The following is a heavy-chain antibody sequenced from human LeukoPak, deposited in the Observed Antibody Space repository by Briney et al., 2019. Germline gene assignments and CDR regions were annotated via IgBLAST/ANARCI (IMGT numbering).Heavy chain of an antibody. CDR1: GFTFSSYA. J-gene: IGHJ3*02. CDR2: ISGSGGST. Sequence: GGSLRLSCAASGFTFSSYAMSWVRQAPGKGLEWVSAISGSGGSTYYADSVKGRFTISRDNSKNTLYLQVNSLRAEDTAVYYCAKDTSRYYYDSSGYYDAFDIWGQGTMVTVSS. CDR3: AKDTSRYYYDSSGYYDAFDI. D-gene: IGHD3-22*01. V-gene: IGHV3-23*01.